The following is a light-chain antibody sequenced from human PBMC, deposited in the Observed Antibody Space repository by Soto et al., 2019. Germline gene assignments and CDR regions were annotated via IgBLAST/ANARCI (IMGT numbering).Light chain of an antibody. J-gene: IGLJ2*01. Sequence: QSALTQPASVSGSPGQSITISCTGTSSDVGGYNYVSWYQQHPGKAPQLIIFEVSNRPSGISNRFSGSKSGNTASLTISGLQAEDEDDYYCSSYTSTNTIFGGGTKLTVL. V-gene: IGLV2-14*01. CDR2: EVS. CDR1: SSDVGGYNY. CDR3: SSYTSTNTI.